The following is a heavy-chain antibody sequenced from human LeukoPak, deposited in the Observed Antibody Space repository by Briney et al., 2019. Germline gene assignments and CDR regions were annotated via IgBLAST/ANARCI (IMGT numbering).Heavy chain of an antibody. V-gene: IGHV1-2*06. CDR1: GYTFTDYY. CDR2: INPNSGGT. J-gene: IGHJ4*02. D-gene: IGHD5-24*01. CDR3: AADGDGYNYVVNY. Sequence: GASVKVSCKASGYTFTDYYMHWVRQAPGQGLEWMGRINPNSGGTKYAQKFQGRVTMTRDTSISTAYTELSSLRSDDTALYYCAADGDGYNYVVNYWGQGTLVTVSS.